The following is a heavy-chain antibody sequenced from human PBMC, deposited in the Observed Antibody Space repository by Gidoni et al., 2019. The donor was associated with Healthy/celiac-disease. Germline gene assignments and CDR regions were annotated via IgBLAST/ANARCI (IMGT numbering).Heavy chain of an antibody. V-gene: IGHV4-59*08. Sequence: QVQLQESGPGLVKPSETLSLTCTVSGGSISSYYWSWIRQPPGKGLEWIGYIYYSGSTNYNPSLKSRVTILVDTPKNQFSLKLSSMTAADTAVYYCARRSYYGSGSSVFDIWGQGTMVTVSS. CDR1: GGSISSYY. CDR2: IYYSGST. D-gene: IGHD3-10*01. CDR3: ARRSYYGSGSSVFDI. J-gene: IGHJ3*02.